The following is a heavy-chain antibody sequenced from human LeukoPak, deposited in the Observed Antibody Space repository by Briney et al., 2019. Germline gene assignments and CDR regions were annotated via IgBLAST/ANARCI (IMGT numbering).Heavy chain of an antibody. Sequence: GGSLRLSCAASGFTFSSYGMHWVRQAPGKGLEWVAFIRYDGSNKYYADSVKGRFTISRDNSKNTLYLQMNSLRAEDTAVYYCAKDQILPRITMVRGVIDYWGQGTLVTVSS. CDR1: GFTFSSYG. CDR2: IRYDGSNK. V-gene: IGHV3-30*02. CDR3: AKDQILPRITMVRGVIDY. J-gene: IGHJ4*02. D-gene: IGHD3-10*01.